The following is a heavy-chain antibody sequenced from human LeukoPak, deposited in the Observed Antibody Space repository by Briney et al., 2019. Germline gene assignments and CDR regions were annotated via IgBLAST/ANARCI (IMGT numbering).Heavy chain of an antibody. J-gene: IGHJ4*02. CDR3: ARRSDYYDSSAYYY. CDR1: GYTFTNYD. Sequence: GASVKVSCKASGYTFTNYDINWVRQATGQGLEWMGWMNPNSGNTGYAQKFQGRVTITRDTSIGTAYTELSSLRSDDTAVYYCARRSDYYDSSAYYYWGQGTLVTVSS. V-gene: IGHV1-8*03. D-gene: IGHD3-22*01. CDR2: MNPNSGNT.